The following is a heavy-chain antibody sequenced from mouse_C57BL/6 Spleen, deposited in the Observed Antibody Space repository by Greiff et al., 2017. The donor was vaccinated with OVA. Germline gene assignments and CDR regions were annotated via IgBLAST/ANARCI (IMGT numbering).Heavy chain of an antibody. V-gene: IGHV1-52*01. J-gene: IGHJ4*01. CDR1: GYTFTSYW. D-gene: IGHD4-1*01. Sequence: VQLQQPGAELVRPGSSVKLSCKASGYTFTSYWMHWVKQRPIQGLEWIGNIDPSDSETHYNQKFKDKATLTVDKSSSTAYMQLSSLTSEDSAVYYCARGAGTGREDYWGQGTSVTVSS. CDR3: ARGAGTGREDY. CDR2: IDPSDSET.